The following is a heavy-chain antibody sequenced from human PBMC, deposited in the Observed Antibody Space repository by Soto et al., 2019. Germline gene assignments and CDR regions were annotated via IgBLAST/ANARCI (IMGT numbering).Heavy chain of an antibody. V-gene: IGHV3-48*02. CDR2: ISSSSSTI. J-gene: IGHJ6*04. CDR1: GFTFSSYS. CDR3: ASDLYDISPTYHYGWYG. D-gene: IGHD3-9*01. Sequence: GGSLRLSCAASGFTFSSYSMNWVRQAPGKGLEWVSYISSSSSTIYYADSVKGRFTISRDNAKNSLYLQMNSLRDEDTAVYYCASDLYDISPTYHYGWYGCGRGTTGTVSS.